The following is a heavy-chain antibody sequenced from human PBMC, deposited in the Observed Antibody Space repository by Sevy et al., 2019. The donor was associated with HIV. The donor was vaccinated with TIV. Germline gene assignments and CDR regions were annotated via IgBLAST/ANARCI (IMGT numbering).Heavy chain of an antibody. D-gene: IGHD6-19*01. Sequence: SETLSLTCTVSGDSISSNNFYWGWVRQPPEKWLEWIGSIYYTGSTYYNPSLKSRVTISVDTSKNQFSLKLTSVTAADTAVYYCAREAVALDYWGQGTLVTVSS. J-gene: IGHJ4*01. CDR1: GDSISSNNFY. CDR2: IYYTGST. CDR3: AREAVALDY. V-gene: IGHV4-39*02.